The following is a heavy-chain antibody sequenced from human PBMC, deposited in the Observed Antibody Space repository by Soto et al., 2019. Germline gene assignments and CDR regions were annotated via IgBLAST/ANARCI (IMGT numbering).Heavy chain of an antibody. CDR3: ARGMTSGRSRTWFAP. CDR2: IVPMFGST. V-gene: IGHV1-69*06. J-gene: IGHJ5*02. D-gene: IGHD1-1*01. CDR1: GGNFSNNA. Sequence: QVQLVQSGPEVKKPGSSVRVSCRASGGNFSNNAVSWVRQAPGLGLEWMGAIVPMFGSTNYAQKFRGRVVITADKSTNSVYLEVSGLTSEDTAIYYCARGMTSGRSRTWFAPWGPGTGVTVSS.